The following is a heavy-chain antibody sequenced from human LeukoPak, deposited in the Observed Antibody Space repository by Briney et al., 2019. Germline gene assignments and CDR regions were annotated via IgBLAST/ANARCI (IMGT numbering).Heavy chain of an antibody. CDR3: VKDQDYEGVLDY. J-gene: IGHJ4*02. CDR2: ISGSGGST. CDR1: GFTFSSYA. D-gene: IGHD3-22*01. Sequence: PGGSLRLSCAASGFTFSSYAMSWVRQAPGKGLEWVSAISGSGGSTYYADSVKGRFTISRDNSKNTLYLQMNSLRAEDTAVYYCVKDQDYEGVLDYGGQGPLATASS. V-gene: IGHV3-23*01.